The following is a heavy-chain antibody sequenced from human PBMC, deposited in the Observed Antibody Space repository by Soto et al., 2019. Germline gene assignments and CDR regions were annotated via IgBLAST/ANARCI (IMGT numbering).Heavy chain of an antibody. Sequence: PSETLSLTCAVSGGSISSGGYSWSWIRQPPGKGLEWIGYIYHSGSTYYNPSLKSRVTISVDRSKNQFSLKLSSVTAADTAVYYCARGGPPVFGSFDIWGQVTMVT. D-gene: IGHD3-16*01. CDR2: IYHSGST. V-gene: IGHV4-30-2*01. J-gene: IGHJ3*02. CDR1: GGSISSGGYS. CDR3: ARGGPPVFGSFDI.